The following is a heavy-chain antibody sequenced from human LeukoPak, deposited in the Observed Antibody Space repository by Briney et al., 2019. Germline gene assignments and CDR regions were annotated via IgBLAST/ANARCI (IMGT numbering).Heavy chain of an antibody. CDR3: VRAAGGAPGDY. CDR2: INPNSGVT. D-gene: IGHD6-13*01. CDR1: GYTFTGYY. J-gene: IGHJ4*02. V-gene: IGHV1-2*02. Sequence: GASVKVSCKASGYTFTGYYMHWVRQAPGQGLEWMAWINPNSGVTNYAQKFQGRVPTTRDTSITTAYMELSSLTSDDTAVYYCVRAAGGAPGDYWGQGTLVTVSS.